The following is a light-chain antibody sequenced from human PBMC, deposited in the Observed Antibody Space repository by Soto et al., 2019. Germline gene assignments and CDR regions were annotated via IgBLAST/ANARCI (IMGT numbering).Light chain of an antibody. J-gene: IGKJ4*01. CDR1: QSVSSSY. CDR3: QQYGSPLT. Sequence: EIVLTQSPGTLSLSPGERATLSCRASQSVSSSYLAWYQQKPGQTPRLLIYGASNRATGIPDRFSGSGSGTDFTLTISRLESEDFAVYYCQQYGSPLTFGGGTKVEIK. CDR2: GAS. V-gene: IGKV3-20*01.